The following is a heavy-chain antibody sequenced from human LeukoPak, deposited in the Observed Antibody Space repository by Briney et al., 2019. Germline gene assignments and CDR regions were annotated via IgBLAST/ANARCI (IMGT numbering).Heavy chain of an antibody. Sequence: GGSLRLSCAASGFTFDDYAMHWVRQAPGKGLEWLSGISWNSGSIGYADSVKGRFTISRDNAKNSLYLKMNSLRAEDTAVYYCARDAQDYYGSGNTMGYWGQGSLVTVS. CDR2: ISWNSGSI. D-gene: IGHD3-10*01. V-gene: IGHV3-9*01. CDR3: ARDAQDYYGSGNTMGY. CDR1: GFTFDDYA. J-gene: IGHJ4*02.